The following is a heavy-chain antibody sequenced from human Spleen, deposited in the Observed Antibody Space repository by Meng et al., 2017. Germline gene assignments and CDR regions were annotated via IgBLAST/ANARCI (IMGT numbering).Heavy chain of an antibody. CDR1: LDSIINTESY. V-gene: IGHV4-30-4*01. Sequence: VQLLESGPALVKPSQTPYTMCSFHLDSIINTESYWGWIRQPPGKGLEWIGYKHYSGTTYSNPSLQSRVSMSVDTSKNQFSLTLSSVTAADTAVYWCARYLYGGSRYTNLFDAWGQGTLVTVSS. CDR2: KHYSGTT. J-gene: IGHJ5*01. D-gene: IGHD2-15*01. CDR3: ARYLYGGSRYTNLFDA.